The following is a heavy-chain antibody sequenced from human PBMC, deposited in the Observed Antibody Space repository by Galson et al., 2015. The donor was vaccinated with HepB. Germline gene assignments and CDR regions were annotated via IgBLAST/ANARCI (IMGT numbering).Heavy chain of an antibody. V-gene: IGHV3-23*01. CDR2: VSGLGGDT. Sequence: SLRLSCAASGFAFGSYAMSWVRQAPGKGLEWVSTVSGLGGDTYYADSVQGRFTISRDNSKNTLSLRVNSLAADDTAVYYCAKGHCSTTSCYRGAFDVWGQGTLVTVSS. CDR1: GFAFGSYA. J-gene: IGHJ3*01. CDR3: AKGHCSTTSCYRGAFDV. D-gene: IGHD2-2*01.